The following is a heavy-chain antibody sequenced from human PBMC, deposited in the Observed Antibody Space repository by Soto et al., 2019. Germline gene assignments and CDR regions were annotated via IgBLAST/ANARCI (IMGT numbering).Heavy chain of an antibody. CDR1: GFTFSTYA. V-gene: IGHV3-48*02. Sequence: GGSLRLSCAATGFTFSTYAMSWVRQAPGKGLEWVSYISSSSSTIYYADSVKGRFTISRDNAKNSLYLQMNSLRDEDTAVYYCARGADYGDYTNYYYYYGLDVWGQGTTVTVSS. CDR3: ARGADYGDYTNYYYYYGLDV. CDR2: ISSSSSTI. J-gene: IGHJ6*02. D-gene: IGHD4-17*01.